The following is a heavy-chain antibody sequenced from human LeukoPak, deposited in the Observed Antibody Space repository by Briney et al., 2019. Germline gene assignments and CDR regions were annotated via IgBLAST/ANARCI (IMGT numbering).Heavy chain of an antibody. J-gene: IGHJ4*02. Sequence: SETLSLTCTVSGGSISSSSYYWSWIRQPPGKGLEWIGYIYYSGSSNYNPSLKSRVTISVDTSKSQFSLKLSSVTAADTAVYYCASRGGSSWYFDYWGQGTLVTVSS. D-gene: IGHD6-13*01. CDR2: IYYSGSS. CDR3: ASRGGSSWYFDY. V-gene: IGHV4-61*05. CDR1: GGSISSSSYY.